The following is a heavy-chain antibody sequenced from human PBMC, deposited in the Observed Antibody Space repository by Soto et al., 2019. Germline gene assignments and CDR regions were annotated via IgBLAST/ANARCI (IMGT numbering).Heavy chain of an antibody. J-gene: IGHJ4*02. D-gene: IGHD3-9*01. CDR2: INAGNGNT. Sequence: ASVKVSCKASGYTFTSYAMNWVRQAPGQRLEWMGWINAGNGNTKYSQKFQGRVTITRDTSASTAYMELSSLRSEDTAVYYCARGSIYDILTGPDYWGQGTLVTVSS. CDR3: ARGSIYDILTGPDY. V-gene: IGHV1-3*01. CDR1: GYTFTSYA.